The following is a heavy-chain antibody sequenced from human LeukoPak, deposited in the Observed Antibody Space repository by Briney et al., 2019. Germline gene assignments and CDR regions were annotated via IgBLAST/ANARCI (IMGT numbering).Heavy chain of an antibody. CDR1: GGSISNYY. D-gene: IGHD2-21*02. CDR3: AREHKDYDGDGYYYGY. V-gene: IGHV4-4*07. Sequence: SETLSLTCSVSGGSISNYYWSWIRQPAGKGLEWIGRIYAGRNTDHNPSLKSRVIMSLDSSKNQFSLRLTSVTAADTAVYYCAREHKDYDGDGYYYGYWGQGTLVTVSS. CDR2: IYAGRNT. J-gene: IGHJ4*02.